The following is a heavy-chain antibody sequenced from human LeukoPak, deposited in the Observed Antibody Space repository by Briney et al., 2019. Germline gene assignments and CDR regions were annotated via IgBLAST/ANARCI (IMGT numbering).Heavy chain of an antibody. D-gene: IGHD4-17*01. CDR3: ARPRVASYGVYYYYYMDV. V-gene: IGHV1-18*01. CDR1: GGTFTSYG. CDR2: ISAYNGNT. J-gene: IGHJ6*03. Sequence: GASVKVSCKASGGTFTSYGISWVRQAPGQGLEWMGWISAYNGNTNYAQKLQGRVTMTTDTSTSTAYMELRSLRSDDTAVYYCARPRVASYGVYYYYYMDVWGKGTTVTVSS.